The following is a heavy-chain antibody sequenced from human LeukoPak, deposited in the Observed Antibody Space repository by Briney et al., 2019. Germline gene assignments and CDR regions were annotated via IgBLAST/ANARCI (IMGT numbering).Heavy chain of an antibody. Sequence: SETLSLTCNVSGDSITSGAFYWAWVRQSPGKGLEWIGNVYYSGSTQYNPTLRGRVSISMDKTKNQFSLNLNSVSVTDTAIYYCARRDYAAWFDPWGQGTLVTVSS. CDR3: ARRDYAAWFDP. D-gene: IGHD4/OR15-4a*01. CDR2: VYYSGST. V-gene: IGHV4-39*01. CDR1: GDSITSGAFY. J-gene: IGHJ5*02.